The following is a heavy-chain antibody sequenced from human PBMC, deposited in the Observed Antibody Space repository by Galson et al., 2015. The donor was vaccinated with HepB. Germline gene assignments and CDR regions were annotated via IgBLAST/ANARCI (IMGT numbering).Heavy chain of an antibody. D-gene: IGHD6-19*01. V-gene: IGHV3-23*01. J-gene: IGHJ4*02. Sequence: SLRLSCAASGFTFSNFAMNWVRQAPGKGLEWVSGVIGSAGSTYYADSVKGRFTISRDNSKNTLYLQMSSLRAEYTAVYYCTKDKVVTGTRTYYFDSWGQGTLVTVSS. CDR3: TKDKVVTGTRTYYFDS. CDR2: VIGSAGST. CDR1: GFTFSNFA.